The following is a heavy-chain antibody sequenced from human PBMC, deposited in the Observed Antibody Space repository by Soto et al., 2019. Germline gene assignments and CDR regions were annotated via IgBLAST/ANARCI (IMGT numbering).Heavy chain of an antibody. D-gene: IGHD5-18*01. CDR3: SRPAMVRVGAFDI. J-gene: IGHJ3*02. Sequence: EVQLVESGGGLVQPGGSLRLSCAASGFTFSSYWMHWVRQAPGKGLVWVSRINSDGSSTSYADSVKGRFTISRDNAKNTLYLQMNSLRAEDTAVYYCSRPAMVRVGAFDIWGQGTMVTVSS. CDR1: GFTFSSYW. CDR2: INSDGSST. V-gene: IGHV3-74*01.